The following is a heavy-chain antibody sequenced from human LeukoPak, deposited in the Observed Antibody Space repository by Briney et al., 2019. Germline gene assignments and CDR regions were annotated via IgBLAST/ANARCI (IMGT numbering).Heavy chain of an antibody. D-gene: IGHD6-6*01. J-gene: IGHJ4*02. CDR1: GGSISSSSYY. CDR3: ARMKGIAARPFDY. Sequence: PSETLSLTCTVSGGSISSSSYYWGWIRQPPGKGLEWIGSIYYSGSTYYNPSLKSRVTISVDTSKNQFSLKLSSVTAADTAVYYCARMKGIAARPFDYWGQGTLVTVSS. V-gene: IGHV4-39*01. CDR2: IYYSGST.